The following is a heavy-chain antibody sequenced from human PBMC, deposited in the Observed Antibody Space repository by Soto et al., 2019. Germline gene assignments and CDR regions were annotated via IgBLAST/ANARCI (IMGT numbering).Heavy chain of an antibody. CDR1: GFTFSDYY. CDR2: ISSSSSYT. CDR3: ARGYYDSSGYTVFDY. V-gene: IGHV3-11*06. J-gene: IGHJ4*02. D-gene: IGHD3-22*01. Sequence: PGGSLRLSCAASGFTFSDYYMSWIRQAPGKGLEWVSYISSSSSYTNYADSVKGRFTISRDNAKNSLYLQMNSLRAEDTAVYYCARGYYDSSGYTVFDYWGQGTLVTVS.